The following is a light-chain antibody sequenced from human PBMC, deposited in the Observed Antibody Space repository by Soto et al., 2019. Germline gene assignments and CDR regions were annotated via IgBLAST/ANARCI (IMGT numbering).Light chain of an antibody. Sequence: QSVLTQPASVSGSPGQSIAISCTGTSSDVGAYDFVSWYQQHPDKAPKLLIYEVSNRPSGVSDRFSGSKSVNTATLTISGLQAEDEADYCCSAHTTSNTRVFGTGTKVTV. CDR1: SSDVGAYDF. CDR2: EVS. V-gene: IGLV2-14*03. CDR3: SAHTTSNTRV. J-gene: IGLJ1*01.